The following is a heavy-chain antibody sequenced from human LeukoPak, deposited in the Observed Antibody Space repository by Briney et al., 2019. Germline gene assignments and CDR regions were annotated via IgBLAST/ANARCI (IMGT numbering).Heavy chain of an antibody. J-gene: IGHJ4*02. Sequence: GGSLRLSCAASGFTFSSYAMSWVRQAPGKGLEWVSTISGSGGRTYYADSVKGRFTISRDNSNNTLSLQMTSLRAGDTAVYYCARVGSSHKGGHFDYWGQGTLVTVSS. CDR2: ISGSGGRT. CDR1: GFTFSSYA. V-gene: IGHV3-23*01. CDR3: ARVGSSHKGGHFDY. D-gene: IGHD3-10*01.